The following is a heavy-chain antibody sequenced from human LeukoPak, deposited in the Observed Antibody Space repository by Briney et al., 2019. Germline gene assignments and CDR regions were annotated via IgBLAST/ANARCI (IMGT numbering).Heavy chain of an antibody. V-gene: IGHV3-21*01. Sequence: GGSLRPSCAASGFTFSSYSMNWVRQAPGKGLEWASSISSSSSYIYYADSVKGRFTISRDNAKNSLYLQMNSLRAEDTAVYYCARVGAVAGGDFDYWGQGTLVTVSS. D-gene: IGHD6-19*01. J-gene: IGHJ4*02. CDR3: ARVGAVAGGDFDY. CDR2: ISSSSSYI. CDR1: GFTFSSYS.